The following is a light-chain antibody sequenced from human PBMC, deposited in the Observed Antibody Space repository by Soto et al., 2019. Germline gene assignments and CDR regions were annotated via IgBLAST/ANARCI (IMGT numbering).Light chain of an antibody. J-gene: IGKJ2*01. V-gene: IGKV1-5*01. CDR2: DAS. CDR1: QSISTH. Sequence: EIQMTQSPSTLSASVGDRVTITCRASQSISTHLAWYQQKPGKAPEVLIYDASTLESGVPSRFSGSGSGTKFTLTISSLQPDDFATYYCQQHSSNLYTFGQGTKLEIK. CDR3: QQHSSNLYT.